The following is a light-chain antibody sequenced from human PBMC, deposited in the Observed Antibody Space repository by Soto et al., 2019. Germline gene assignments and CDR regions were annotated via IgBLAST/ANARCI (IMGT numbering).Light chain of an antibody. V-gene: IGKV1-5*01. CDR3: QQYNSYSLWT. CDR2: DAS. J-gene: IGKJ1*01. Sequence: DIQMTQSPSTLSASVGDRVTITCRASQSISSWLAWYQQKPGKAPKLLIYDASSLESGVPSRFSGSGSGTEFNLTISSLQPDDFATYYCQQYNSYSLWTVGQGTKVEIK. CDR1: QSISSW.